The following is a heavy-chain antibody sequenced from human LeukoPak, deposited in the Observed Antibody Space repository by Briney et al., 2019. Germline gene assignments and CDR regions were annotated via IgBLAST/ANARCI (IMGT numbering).Heavy chain of an antibody. V-gene: IGHV4-59*01. Sequence: ETLSLTCTVSGGSISSYYWSWIRQPPGKGLEWIGYIYYSGSTNYNPSLKSRVTISVDTSKNKFSLKLSSVTAADTAVYYCARQGYDILTGYYTEGVFDYWGQGTLVTVSS. D-gene: IGHD3-9*01. CDR3: ARQGYDILTGYYTEGVFDY. CDR2: IYYSGST. J-gene: IGHJ4*02. CDR1: GGSISSYY.